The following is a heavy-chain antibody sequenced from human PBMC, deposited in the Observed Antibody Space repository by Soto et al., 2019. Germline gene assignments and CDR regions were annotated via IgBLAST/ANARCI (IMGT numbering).Heavy chain of an antibody. CDR2: IWYDGSNK. Sequence: GVSLRLSCAASGFTFSSYGMHWVRQAPGKGLEWVAVIWYDGSNKYYADSVKGRFTISRDNSKNTLYLQMNSLRAEDTAVYYCVRAVVVPSATLGYYYGMDVWGQGTTATVSS. CDR1: GFTFSSYG. CDR3: VRAVVVPSATLGYYYGMDV. J-gene: IGHJ6*02. D-gene: IGHD2-2*01. V-gene: IGHV3-33*01.